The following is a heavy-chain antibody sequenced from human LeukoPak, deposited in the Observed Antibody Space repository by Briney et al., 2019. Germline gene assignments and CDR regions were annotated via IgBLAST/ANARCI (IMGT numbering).Heavy chain of an antibody. J-gene: IGHJ4*02. CDR2: INHSGST. Sequence: SETLSLTCAVYGGSFSGYYWSWIRQPPGKGLEWIGEINHSGSTNYNPSLKSRVTISVDTSKNQSSLKLSSVTAADTAVYYCARRTTVTTSSFDYWGQGTLVTVSS. CDR3: ARRTTVTTSSFDY. D-gene: IGHD4-17*01. CDR1: GGSFSGYY. V-gene: IGHV4-34*01.